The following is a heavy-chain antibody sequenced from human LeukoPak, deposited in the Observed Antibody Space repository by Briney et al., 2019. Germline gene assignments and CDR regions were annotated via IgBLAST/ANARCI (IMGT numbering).Heavy chain of an antibody. CDR3: ATWRTAKTGFDY. J-gene: IGHJ4*02. CDR1: GGSISNNNYY. D-gene: IGHD1-1*01. CDR2: IYYSGSP. Sequence: SETLSLTCTVSGGSISNNNYYWAWIRQPPGKALECIGSIYYSGSPYYNPPLKSRVTISVHTSKNQFSLRLSSVTAADTAVYYCATWRTAKTGFDYWGQGTLVTVSS. V-gene: IGHV4-39*01.